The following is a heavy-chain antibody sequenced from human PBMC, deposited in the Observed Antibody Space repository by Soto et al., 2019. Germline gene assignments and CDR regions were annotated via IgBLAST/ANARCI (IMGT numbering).Heavy chain of an antibody. CDR2: INPSGGST. D-gene: IGHD3-9*01. J-gene: IGHJ3*02. CDR3: ARVEYYDILTGYYNVRAFDI. CDR1: GYTFTSYY. Sequence: ASVKVSCKASGYTFTSYYMHWVRQAPGQGLEWMGIINPSGGSTSYAQKFQGRVTMTRDTSKNQFSLKLSSVTAADTAVYYCARVEYYDILTGYYNVRAFDIWGQGTMVTVSS. V-gene: IGHV1-46*01.